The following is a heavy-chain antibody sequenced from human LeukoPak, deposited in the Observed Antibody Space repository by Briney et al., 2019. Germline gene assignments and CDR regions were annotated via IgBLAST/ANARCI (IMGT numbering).Heavy chain of an antibody. CDR2: ISGSGGST. D-gene: IGHD4-17*01. V-gene: IGHV3-23*01. CDR3: AKSVDGDPDAFDI. Sequence: GGSLRLSCPASGFTFSSYGMSWVRQAPGKGLEWVSAISGSGGSTYYADSVKGRFTISRDNSKNTLYLQMNSLRAEDTAVYYCAKSVDGDPDAFDIWGQGTMVTVSS. J-gene: IGHJ3*02. CDR1: GFTFSSYG.